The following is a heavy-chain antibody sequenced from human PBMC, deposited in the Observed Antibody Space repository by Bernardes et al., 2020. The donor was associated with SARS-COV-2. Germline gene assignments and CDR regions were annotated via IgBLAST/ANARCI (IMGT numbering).Heavy chain of an antibody. D-gene: IGHD5-18*01. V-gene: IGHV4-61*01. CDR3: ARDQYQMDSYGRNYYYYGMDV. CDR2: IYYSGST. J-gene: IGHJ6*02. CDR1: GGSVSSGSYY. Sequence: SETLSLTCTVSGGSVSSGSYYWSWIRQPPGKGLEWIGYIYYSGSTNYNPSLKSRVTISVDTSKNQFSLKLSSVTAADTAVYYCARDQYQMDSYGRNYYYYGMDVWGQGTTVTVSS.